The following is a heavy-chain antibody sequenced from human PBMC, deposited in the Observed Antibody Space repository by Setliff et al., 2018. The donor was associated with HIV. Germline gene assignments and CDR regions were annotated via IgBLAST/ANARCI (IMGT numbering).Heavy chain of an antibody. Sequence: SETLSLTCAVYGGSFSDYYWSWIRQPAGKGLEWIGYIYYSGSTNYNPSLKSRVTISVDTSKNQFSLKLSSVTAADTAVYYCARGALGPTVTSYYYYMDVWGKGTAVTVSS. J-gene: IGHJ6*03. V-gene: IGHV4-59*01. CDR1: GGSFSDYY. D-gene: IGHD4-17*01. CDR3: ARGALGPTVTSYYYYMDV. CDR2: IYYSGST.